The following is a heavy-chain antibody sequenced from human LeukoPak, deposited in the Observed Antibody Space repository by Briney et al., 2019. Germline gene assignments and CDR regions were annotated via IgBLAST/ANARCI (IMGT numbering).Heavy chain of an antibody. D-gene: IGHD3/OR15-3a*01. Sequence: GGSLRLSCAASGFTFTTYWMSWVRQAPGKGLEWVANIKQDGTEKYYVDSVKGRFTISRDNSKNTLYLQMNSLRAEDTAVYYCARDSGFSGTQRGEHWGQGTLVTVSS. CDR1: GFTFTTYW. J-gene: IGHJ1*01. V-gene: IGHV3-7*01. CDR3: ARDSGFSGTQRGEH. CDR2: IKQDGTEK.